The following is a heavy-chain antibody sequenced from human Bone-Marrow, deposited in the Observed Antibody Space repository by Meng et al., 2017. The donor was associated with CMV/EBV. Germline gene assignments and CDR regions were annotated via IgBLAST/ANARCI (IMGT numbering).Heavy chain of an antibody. Sequence: SVKVSCKASGGTFSSYAISWMRQAPGQGLEWMGGIIPIFGTINYAERFQGRVTINADASTSTAYMELSSLTSEDTAVYYCARGGYCSGSRCYSVYYSYGLDVWGQGTTVTVSS. CDR3: ARGGYCSGSRCYSVYYSYGLDV. D-gene: IGHD2-15*01. V-gene: IGHV1-69*13. CDR1: GGTFSSYA. J-gene: IGHJ6*02. CDR2: IIPIFGTI.